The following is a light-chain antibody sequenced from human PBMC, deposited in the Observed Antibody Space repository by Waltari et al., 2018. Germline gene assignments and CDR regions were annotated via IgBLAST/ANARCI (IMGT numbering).Light chain of an antibody. Sequence: QLVLTQSPSASASLGASVKLTCTLSSGHSTYAIPCHQQQPEKGPRYLMKFNSDGSHSKGDGIPDRFSGSSSGAERYLTISSLQSEDEADYYCQTWTTGIRVFGGGTKLTVL. CDR3: QTWTTGIRV. J-gene: IGLJ3*02. CDR1: SGHSTYA. CDR2: FNSDGSH. V-gene: IGLV4-69*01.